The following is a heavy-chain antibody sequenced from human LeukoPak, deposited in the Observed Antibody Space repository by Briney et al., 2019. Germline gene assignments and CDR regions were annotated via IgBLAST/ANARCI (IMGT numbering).Heavy chain of an antibody. CDR1: GGSFSGYY. CDR3: ARVPGSWFDP. CDR2: INHSGST. Sequence: PSETLSLTCAVYGGSFSGYYWSWIRQPPGKGLEWIGEINHSGSTNYNPSLKSRVTMSVDTSKNQFALKLSSVTAADTAVYYCARVPGSWFDPWGQGTLVTVSS. V-gene: IGHV4-34*01. J-gene: IGHJ5*02.